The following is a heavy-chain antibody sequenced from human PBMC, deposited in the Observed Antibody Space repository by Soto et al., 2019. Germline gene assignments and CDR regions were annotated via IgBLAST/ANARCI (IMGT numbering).Heavy chain of an antibody. V-gene: IGHV4-31*03. D-gene: IGHD3-9*01. CDR3: ASDRDILSDDAFDI. Sequence: VQLQESSPGLVKPSQTLSLTCTVSGGSISSGGYYWSWIRQHPEKGLEWIGYIYYSGSTYYNPSLKSRVTISVDTSKNQFSLKLSSVTAADTAVYYCASDRDILSDDAFDIWGQGTMVTVSS. CDR1: GGSISSGGYY. CDR2: IYYSGST. J-gene: IGHJ3*02.